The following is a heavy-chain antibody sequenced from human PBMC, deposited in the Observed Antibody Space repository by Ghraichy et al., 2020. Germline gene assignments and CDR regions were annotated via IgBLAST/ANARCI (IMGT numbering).Heavy chain of an antibody. D-gene: IGHD5-24*01. CDR2: ISGSGSSI. CDR3: ARDRWLQSSGFDS. V-gene: IGHV3-11*01. J-gene: IGHJ4*02. Sequence: GGSLRLSCAASGFTFSDYYMTWIRQAPGKGLEWVSYISGSGSSIYYADSVKDRFTISRDNAKNSLYLQMNSLRAEDTAVYYCARDRWLQSSGFDSWGQGTLLTVSS. CDR1: GFTFSDYY.